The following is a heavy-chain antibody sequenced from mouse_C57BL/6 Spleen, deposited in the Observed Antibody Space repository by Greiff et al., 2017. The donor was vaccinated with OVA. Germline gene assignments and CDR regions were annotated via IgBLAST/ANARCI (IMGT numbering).Heavy chain of an antibody. CDR1: GYAFSSYW. V-gene: IGHV1-80*01. CDR2: IYPGDGDT. D-gene: IGHD1-1*01. Sequence: QVQLQQSGAELVKPGASVKISCKASGYAFSSYWMNWVKQRPGKGLEWIGQIYPGDGDTNYNGKFKGKATLTADKSSSTAYMQLSSLTSEDSAVYYCARKGIYYYGSSYGWYFDVWGTGTTVTVSS. J-gene: IGHJ1*03. CDR3: ARKGIYYYGSSYGWYFDV.